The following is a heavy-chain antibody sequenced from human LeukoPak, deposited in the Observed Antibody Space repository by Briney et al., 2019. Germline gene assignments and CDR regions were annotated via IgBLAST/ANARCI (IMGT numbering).Heavy chain of an antibody. CDR3: ARGGVATAWGAFDV. V-gene: IGHV3-33*08. CDR1: GFIFSSYG. D-gene: IGHD4-23*01. J-gene: IGHJ3*01. Sequence: PGGSLRLSCAASGFIFSSYGMHWVRQSLGEGLEWVAVIYYDGNQKYYGDSVKGRFTVSRDISESMLYLQMSSLRADDTAVYYCARGGVATAWGAFDVWGQGTTVIVSS. CDR2: IYYDGNQK.